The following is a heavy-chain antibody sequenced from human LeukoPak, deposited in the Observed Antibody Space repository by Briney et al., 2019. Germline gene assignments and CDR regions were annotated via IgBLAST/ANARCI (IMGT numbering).Heavy chain of an antibody. J-gene: IGHJ5*02. D-gene: IGHD6-6*01. Sequence: ASVKVSCKASGYTFTSYGISWVRQAPGQGLEWMGWISAYNGNTNYAQKLQGSVTMTTDTSTSTAYMELRSLRSDDTAVYYCARGLERMYSSSSFDPWGQGTLVTVSS. CDR3: ARGLERMYSSSSFDP. CDR1: GYTFTSYG. CDR2: ISAYNGNT. V-gene: IGHV1-18*01.